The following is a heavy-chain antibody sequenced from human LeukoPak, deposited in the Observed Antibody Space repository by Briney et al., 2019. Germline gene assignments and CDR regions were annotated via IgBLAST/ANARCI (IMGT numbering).Heavy chain of an antibody. Sequence: GGSLRLSCAASGFTFSSYWINWVRQAPGKGLMRVSRINSDGSSTSYADSVKGRFTISRDNAKNTLYLQMSSLRAEDTAVYYCARDRVIYADYLYYFDYWGQGTLVTVSS. CDR2: INSDGSST. D-gene: IGHD4-17*01. J-gene: IGHJ4*02. V-gene: IGHV3-74*01. CDR1: GFTFSSYW. CDR3: ARDRVIYADYLYYFDY.